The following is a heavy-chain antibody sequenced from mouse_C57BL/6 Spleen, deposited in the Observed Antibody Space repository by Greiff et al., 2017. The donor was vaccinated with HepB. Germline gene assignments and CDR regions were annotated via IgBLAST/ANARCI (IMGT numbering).Heavy chain of an antibody. Sequence: EVHLVESGGGLVQPGGSMKLSCVASGFTFSNYWMNWVRQSPEKGLEWVAQIRLKSDNYATHYAESVKGRFTISRDDSKSSVYLQMNNLRAEDTGIYYCTGALYAMDYWGQGTSVTVSS. J-gene: IGHJ4*01. CDR2: IRLKSDNYAT. CDR3: TGALYAMDY. CDR1: GFTFSNYW. V-gene: IGHV6-3*01.